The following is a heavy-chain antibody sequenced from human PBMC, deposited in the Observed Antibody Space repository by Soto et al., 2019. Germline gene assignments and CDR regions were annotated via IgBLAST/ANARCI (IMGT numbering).Heavy chain of an antibody. J-gene: IGHJ4*02. CDR1: GYSFTNYG. D-gene: IGHD3-22*01. CDR2: ISGHNGDT. V-gene: IGHV1-18*04. Sequence: QVQLVQSGAEVKKPGASVKVSCKASGYSFTNYGISWVRQAPGQGPEWMGWISGHNGDTNHPQSLQGRVTMTTDTSRNTAYMELRSLRSDDTALYYCARHRFNYYDNTVYYYFDYWGQGTLVTVSS. CDR3: ARHRFNYYDNTVYYYFDY.